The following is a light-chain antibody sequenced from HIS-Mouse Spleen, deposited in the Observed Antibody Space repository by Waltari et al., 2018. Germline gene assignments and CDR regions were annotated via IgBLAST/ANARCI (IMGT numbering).Light chain of an antibody. CDR2: EGS. J-gene: IGLJ2*01. CDR3: CSYAGSSPYVV. V-gene: IGLV2-23*01. Sequence: QSALTQPASVSGSPGQSITISCTGTSSDVRSYNLVSWYQQHPGKAPKLMIYEGSKRPSGVSNRFSGSKSGNTASLTISGLQAEDEADYYCCSYAGSSPYVVFGGGTKLTVL. CDR1: SSDVRSYNL.